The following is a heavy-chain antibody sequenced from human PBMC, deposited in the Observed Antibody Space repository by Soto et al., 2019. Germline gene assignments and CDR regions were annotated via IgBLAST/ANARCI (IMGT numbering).Heavy chain of an antibody. CDR2: IGGSGST. Sequence: EVQLLESWGGWVQPGGFLRLSCAASGFTFSSYAMSWVRPAPGKGLEWVSTIGGSGSTYYADSAKGRFTISRDNSNNVLYLQMNSLRAGDTAVYYCAKVILVKPPGTRAFDIWGQGTMVIVSS. CDR3: AKVILVKPPGTRAFDI. J-gene: IGHJ3*02. CDR1: GFTFSSYA. V-gene: IGHV3-23*01. D-gene: IGHD6-13*01.